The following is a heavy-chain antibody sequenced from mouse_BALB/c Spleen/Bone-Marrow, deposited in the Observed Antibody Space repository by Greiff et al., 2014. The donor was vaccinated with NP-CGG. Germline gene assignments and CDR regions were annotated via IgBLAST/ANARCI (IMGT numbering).Heavy chain of an antibody. CDR2: IYPXXGXX. J-gene: IGHJ2*01. Sequence: VQLQQSGPELVKPGASVKISCKASGYTFTDYNMHWVKQSHGKSLEWIVYIYPXXGXXXXXXXXXXXAXXXXXXXSXXAYMELRSLTSEDSAVYYCARSRGTTATTYYFDYWGQGTTLTVSS. D-gene: IGHD1-2*01. CDR1: GYTFTDYN. CDR3: ARSRGTTATTYYFDY. V-gene: IGHV1S29*02.